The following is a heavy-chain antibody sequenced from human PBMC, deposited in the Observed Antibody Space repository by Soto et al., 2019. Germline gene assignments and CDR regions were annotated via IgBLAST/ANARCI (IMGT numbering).Heavy chain of an antibody. CDR3: AKDWGGEGYNSASTVDY. D-gene: IGHD5-12*01. Sequence: QVELVESGGGVVQPGRSLRLSCTASGFTFSVFGMHWVRQAPGKGLEWVAVISYAGTNKYYADSVKGRFTISRDDSKNTLYLQMNSVRVEDTAVYYCAKDWGGEGYNSASTVDYWGQGTLVTVSS. J-gene: IGHJ4*02. CDR2: ISYAGTNK. V-gene: IGHV3-30*18. CDR1: GFTFSVFG.